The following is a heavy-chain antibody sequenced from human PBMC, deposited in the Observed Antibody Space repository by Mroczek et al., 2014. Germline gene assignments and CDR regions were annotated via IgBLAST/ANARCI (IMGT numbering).Heavy chain of an antibody. Sequence: ESGGGLVQPGGSLRLSCVGSGFTFSRFSMNWVRQAPGKGLEWVSYISSSSSNIYYTDSVKGRFTISRDNAKNSLYLQMNSLRAEDTAVYFCARVRYCSGDNCLYYYYYMDVVGHEGPRSPSP. CDR1: GFTFSRFS. CDR3: ARVRYCSGDNCLYYYYYMDV. J-gene: IGHJ6*03. V-gene: IGHV3-48*01. D-gene: IGHD2-15*01. CDR2: ISSSSSNI.